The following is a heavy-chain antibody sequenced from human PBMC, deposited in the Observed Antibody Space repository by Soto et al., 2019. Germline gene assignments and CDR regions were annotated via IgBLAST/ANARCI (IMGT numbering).Heavy chain of an antibody. D-gene: IGHD3-22*01. V-gene: IGHV3-48*01. Sequence: PGGSLRLSCAASGFTFSSYSMEWVRQTPGKGLEYISFISGSSATIYYADSVKGRFIISRDNAKNSLYLQMSSLRVEDTAVYFCARARSGYYFDYWGQGIPVTVSS. CDR3: ARARSGYYFDY. CDR2: ISGSSATI. CDR1: GFTFSSYS. J-gene: IGHJ4*02.